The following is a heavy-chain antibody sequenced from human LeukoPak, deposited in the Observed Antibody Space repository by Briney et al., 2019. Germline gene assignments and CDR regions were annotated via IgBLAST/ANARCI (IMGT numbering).Heavy chain of an antibody. V-gene: IGHV3-30*03. D-gene: IGHD3-22*01. CDR1: RFTFSTFG. CDR2: ISSDGSNK. Sequence: PGGSLRLSCAASRFTFSTFGMHWVRKAPGKGLEWVAVISSDGSNKYYADSVRGRFTISRDNSKDTLYLQMSSLRIEDTAVYYCRAATKFLDYYYDYWGQRTLVTVSS. CDR3: RAATKFLDYYYDY. J-gene: IGHJ4*02.